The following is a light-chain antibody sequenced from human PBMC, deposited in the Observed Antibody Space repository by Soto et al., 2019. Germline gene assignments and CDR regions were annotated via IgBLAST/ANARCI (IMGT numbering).Light chain of an antibody. CDR3: SSYTSSSTPYV. V-gene: IGLV2-14*02. CDR2: EVT. Sequence: QSALTQPASVSGSPGQSITISCTGTSRDIGTSNLVSWYQQYPGKAPKLMIYEVTKRPSGISDRFSGSKSGNTASLTISGLQAEDEADYYCSSYTSSSTPYVFGTGTKVTVL. J-gene: IGLJ1*01. CDR1: SRDIGTSNL.